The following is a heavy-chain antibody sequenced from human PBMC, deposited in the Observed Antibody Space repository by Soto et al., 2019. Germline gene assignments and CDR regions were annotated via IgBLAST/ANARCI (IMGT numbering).Heavy chain of an antibody. CDR1: GGSISSSSYY. D-gene: IGHD6-19*01. V-gene: IGHV4-39*01. J-gene: IGHJ4*02. CDR3: ARGQWLVLHTIFDY. CDR2: IYYSGST. Sequence: QLQLQESGPGLVKPSETLSLTCTVSGGSISSSSYYWGWIRQPPGKGLEWIGSIYYSGSTYYNPSLKSRVTISVDTSKNQFSLKLSSVTAADTAVYYCARGQWLVLHTIFDYWGQGTLVTVSS.